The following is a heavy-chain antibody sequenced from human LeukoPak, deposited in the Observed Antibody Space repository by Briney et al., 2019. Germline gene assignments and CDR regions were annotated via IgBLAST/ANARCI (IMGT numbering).Heavy chain of an antibody. CDR2: IYYSGST. CDR1: GGSIRSGDYS. CDR3: ARDHTEFRSLNFRNYYYYGMDI. J-gene: IGHJ6*02. Sequence: SQTLSLSCTVSGGSIRSGDYSWDWIRPHPGQGLEWIGYIYYSGSTYYNPSLTRRLTMSVDTSKNQFSLKLSSVTAADTAIYYCARDHTEFRSLNFRNYYYYGMDIWGQGTTVIVPS. D-gene: IGHD5-18*01. V-gene: IGHV4-31*03.